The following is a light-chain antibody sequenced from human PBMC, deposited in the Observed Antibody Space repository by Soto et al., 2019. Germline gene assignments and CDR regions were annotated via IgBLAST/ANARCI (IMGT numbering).Light chain of an antibody. J-gene: IGLJ2*01. CDR1: SGHSSYI. V-gene: IGLV4-60*02. CDR2: LERSGSY. Sequence: QLVLTQSSSASASLGSSVKLTCTLSSGHSSYIIAWHQQQPGKAPRYLMKLERSGSYNKGSGVPDRFSGSSSGADRYLTISNLQFDDEADYYCETWDSNTRVFGGGTQLTVL. CDR3: ETWDSNTRV.